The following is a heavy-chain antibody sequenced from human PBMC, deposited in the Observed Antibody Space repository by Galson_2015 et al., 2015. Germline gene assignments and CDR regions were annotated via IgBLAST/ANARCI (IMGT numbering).Heavy chain of an antibody. J-gene: IGHJ6*02. CDR1: GFTFSSYA. Sequence: SLRLSCAGSGFTFSSYAMTWVRQSPGKGLEWFSTIRGSGGITHYSYSVKGRFTISRDNSKNTLFLQMNSLRAEDTAVYYCAKNIGRGIIAGRPGGLDVWGQGTPVTVSS. D-gene: IGHD6-6*01. CDR3: AKNIGRGIIAGRPGGLDV. V-gene: IGHV3-23*01. CDR2: IRGSGGIT.